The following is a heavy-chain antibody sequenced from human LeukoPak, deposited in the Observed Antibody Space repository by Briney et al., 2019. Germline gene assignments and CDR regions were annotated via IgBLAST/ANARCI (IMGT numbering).Heavy chain of an antibody. V-gene: IGHV1-46*01. Sequence: GESLKISCKGSGYTFTSYYMHWVRQAPGQGLEWMGIINPSGGSTSYAQKFQGRVTMTRDTSTSTVYMELSSLRSEDTAVYYCASGKSNYYGSGSPLDYWGQGTLVTVSS. CDR1: GYTFTSYY. CDR2: INPSGGST. CDR3: ASGKSNYYGSGSPLDY. J-gene: IGHJ4*02. D-gene: IGHD3-10*01.